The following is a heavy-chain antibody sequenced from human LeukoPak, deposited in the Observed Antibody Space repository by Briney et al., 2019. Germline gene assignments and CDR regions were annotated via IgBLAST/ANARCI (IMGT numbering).Heavy chain of an antibody. J-gene: IGHJ6*02. V-gene: IGHV4-61*08. D-gene: IGHD6-19*01. CDR2: IYYSGST. Sequence: SETLSLTCTVSGGSISSGGYYWSWIRQPPGKGLEWIGYIYYSGSTNYNPSLKSRVTISVDTSKNQFSLKLSSVTAADTAVYYCARGEIAVAPRYYYYYGMDVWGQGTTVTVSS. CDR1: GGSISSGGYY. CDR3: ARGEIAVAPRYYYYYGMDV.